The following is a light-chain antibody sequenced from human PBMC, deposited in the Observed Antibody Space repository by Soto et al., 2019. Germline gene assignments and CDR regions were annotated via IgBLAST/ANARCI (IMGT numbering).Light chain of an antibody. J-gene: IGKJ2*01. V-gene: IGKV1-39*01. CDR2: ATF. CDR3: QQSYSVYT. CDR1: QSISSY. Sequence: DIQMTQSPSSLSASVGDRVTITCRASQSISSYLYGYQQKPGKAPKLLLYATFSLQTGVPTRFSGSGAGTDFTLTISRLQPEDFATYYCQQSYSVYTFGQGTKLEI.